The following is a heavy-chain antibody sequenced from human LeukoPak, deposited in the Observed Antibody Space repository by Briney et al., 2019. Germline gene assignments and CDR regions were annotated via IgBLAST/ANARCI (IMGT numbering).Heavy chain of an antibody. CDR2: VYYSGST. D-gene: IGHD3-3*01. Sequence: SETLPLTCTVSGGSISTYYWSWIRQAPGKGLEWIGYVYYSGSTEYDPSLKSRVTISVDTSKNQFSLKMNSVTAADTAVYYCARGSDFWSGYSFDNWGQGTLVTVSS. CDR1: GGSISTYY. CDR3: ARGSDFWSGYSFDN. V-gene: IGHV4-59*01. J-gene: IGHJ4*02.